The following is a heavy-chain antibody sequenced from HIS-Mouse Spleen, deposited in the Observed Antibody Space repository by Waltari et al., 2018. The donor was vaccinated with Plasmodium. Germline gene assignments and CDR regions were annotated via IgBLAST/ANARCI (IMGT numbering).Heavy chain of an antibody. CDR3: ARGRVLGTSSGYFDL. D-gene: IGHD3-10*01. CDR1: GGSFSGYY. CDR2: INHSGST. V-gene: IGHV4-34*01. J-gene: IGHJ2*01. Sequence: QVQLQQWGAGLLKPSETLSLTCAVYGGSFSGYYWSWIRQPPGKGLEWIGEINHSGSTNYNPSLKSRVTISVDTSKNQFSLKLSSVTAADTAVYYCARGRVLGTSSGYFDLWGRGTLVTV.